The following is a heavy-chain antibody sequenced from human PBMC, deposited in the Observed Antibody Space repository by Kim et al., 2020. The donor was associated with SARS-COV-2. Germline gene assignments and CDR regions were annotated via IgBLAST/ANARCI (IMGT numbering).Heavy chain of an antibody. CDR1: GFTFTKVC. CDR3: TTDYERIGGLCDGATCYPASL. CDR2: IRSKADGGIS. J-gene: IGHJ4*02. D-gene: IGHD3-16*01. V-gene: IGHV3-15*01. Sequence: GGSLRLSCAASGFTFTKVCLSWVRQAPGKGLEWVGRIRSKADGGISDYAAPVKGRFTISRDDSKNALDLQMNGLRAEDIAFYHCTTDYERIGGLCDGATCYPASLWGQGTLVTVSS.